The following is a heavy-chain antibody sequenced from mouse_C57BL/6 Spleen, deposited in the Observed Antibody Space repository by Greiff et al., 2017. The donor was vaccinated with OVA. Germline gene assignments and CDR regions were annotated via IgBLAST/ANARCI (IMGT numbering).Heavy chain of an antibody. V-gene: IGHV1-69*01. D-gene: IGHD3-2*02. J-gene: IGHJ3*01. CDR2: IAPSDSYT. Sequence: QVQLQQPGAELVMPGASVKLSCKASGYTFTSYWMHWVKQRPGQGLEWIGEIAPSDSYTNYNQKFQGQSTLTVDKSSSTAYMQLSSLTSEDSAVYYCARGAAQATGFAYWGQGTLVTVSA. CDR3: ARGAAQATGFAY. CDR1: GYTFTSYW.